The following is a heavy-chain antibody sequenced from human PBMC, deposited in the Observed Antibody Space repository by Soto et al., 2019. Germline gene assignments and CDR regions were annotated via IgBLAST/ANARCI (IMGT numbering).Heavy chain of an antibody. Sequence: QVQLVQSGAEVRKPGASVKVSCEASGYTFTSYDIYWVRQATGQGLEWMGWMNPNTGNSGYAQKFQGRVTMTSDTSISTAHMELSHLRSDDTAVYYCARRAETNGWNGFGADKYYFDFWGQGTLVTVSS. D-gene: IGHD1-1*01. V-gene: IGHV1-8*01. CDR2: MNPNTGNS. CDR1: GYTFTSYD. CDR3: ARRAETNGWNGFGADKYYFDF. J-gene: IGHJ4*02.